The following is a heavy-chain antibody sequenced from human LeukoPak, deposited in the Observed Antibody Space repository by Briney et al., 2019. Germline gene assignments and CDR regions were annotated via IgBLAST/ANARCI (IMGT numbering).Heavy chain of an antibody. J-gene: IGHJ4*02. D-gene: IGHD1-26*01. Sequence: ASVKVSCKASGYTFTSYGISWVRQPPGQGLEWMGWISAYNGNTNYAQKLQGRVTMTTDTSTSTAYMELRSLRSDDTAVYYCAREEWELPTGVFDYWGQGTLVTVSS. V-gene: IGHV1-18*01. CDR3: AREEWELPTGVFDY. CDR1: GYTFTSYG. CDR2: ISAYNGNT.